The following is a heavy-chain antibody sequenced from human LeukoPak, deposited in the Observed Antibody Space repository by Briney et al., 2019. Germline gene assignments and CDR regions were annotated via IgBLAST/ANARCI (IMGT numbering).Heavy chain of an antibody. CDR3: ARPSIRGSSGWAFDI. CDR2: IWYDGSSK. D-gene: IGHD1-26*01. J-gene: IGHJ3*02. V-gene: IGHV3-33*01. Sequence: GGSLRLSCAASGFTFSSYGMHWVRQAPGKGLEWVAVIWYDGSSKYYADSVKGRFTISRDNSKNTLYLQMNSLRAEDTAVYYCARPSIRGSSGWAFDIWGQGTMVTVSS. CDR1: GFTFSSYG.